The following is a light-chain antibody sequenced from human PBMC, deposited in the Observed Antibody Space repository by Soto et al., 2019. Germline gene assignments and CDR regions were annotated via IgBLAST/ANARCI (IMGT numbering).Light chain of an antibody. CDR1: QSVSSSY. V-gene: IGKV3-20*01. CDR3: QQYGSLSWA. Sequence: ENMLTQSPGTLSLSPGERATLYCRASQSVSSSYLAWYQQKPGQAPRLLIFGASGRATGIPDRFSGSGSGTDFTLTISRLEPEDFAVYYCQQYGSLSWAFGQGTIVDIK. CDR2: GAS. J-gene: IGKJ1*01.